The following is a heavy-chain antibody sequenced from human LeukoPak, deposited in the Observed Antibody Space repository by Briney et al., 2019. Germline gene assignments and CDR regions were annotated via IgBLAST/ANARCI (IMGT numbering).Heavy chain of an antibody. CDR3: AKLLRFLLDAFDI. V-gene: IGHV3-23*01. Sequence: GGSLRLSCAASGFTFSSYGMSWVRQATGKGLEWVSAISGSGGSTYYADSVKGRFTISRDNSKNTLYLQMNSLRAEDTAVYYCAKLLRFLLDAFDIWGQGTMLTVSS. J-gene: IGHJ3*02. CDR1: GFTFSSYG. CDR2: ISGSGGST. D-gene: IGHD3-3*01.